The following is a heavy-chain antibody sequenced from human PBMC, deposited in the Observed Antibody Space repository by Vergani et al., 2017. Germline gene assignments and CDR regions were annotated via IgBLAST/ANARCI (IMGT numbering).Heavy chain of an antibody. CDR1: GRSISSYY. V-gene: IGHV4-59*01. CDR3: ASDYGGNLNAFDI. D-gene: IGHD4-23*01. CDR2: IYYSGST. J-gene: IGHJ3*02. Sequence: QVQLQESGPGLVKPSETLSLTCTVSGRSISSYYWSWIRQPPGKGLEWIGYIYYSGSTNYNPSLKSRVTISVDTSKNQFSLKLSSVTAADTAVYYCASDYGGNLNAFDIWGQGTMVTVSS.